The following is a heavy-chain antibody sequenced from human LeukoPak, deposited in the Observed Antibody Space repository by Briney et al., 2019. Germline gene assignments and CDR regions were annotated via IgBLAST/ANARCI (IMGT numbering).Heavy chain of an antibody. CDR2: IYTSGST. J-gene: IGHJ4*02. D-gene: IGHD3-10*01. Sequence: SETLSLTCTVSGGSISSGSYYWSWIRQPAGKGLEWIGRIYTSGSTNYNPSLKSRVTISADTSKNQFSLKLSSVTAADTAVYYCARDRDYFDYWGQGTLVTVSS. CDR3: ARDRDYFDY. V-gene: IGHV4-61*02. CDR1: GGSISSGSYY.